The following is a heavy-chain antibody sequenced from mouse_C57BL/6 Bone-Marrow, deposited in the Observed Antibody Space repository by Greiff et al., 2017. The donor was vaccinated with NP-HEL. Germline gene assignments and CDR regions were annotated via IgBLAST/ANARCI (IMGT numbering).Heavy chain of an antibody. Sequence: QVQLQQSGAELVRPGASVTLSCKASGYTFTDYEMHWVKQTPVHGLEWIGAIDPETGGTAYNQKFKGKAILTADTSSSTAYMELRSLTSEDSAVYYCTRWELLDYWGQGTTLTVSS. CDR1: GYTFTDYE. V-gene: IGHV1-15*01. D-gene: IGHD2-1*01. CDR3: TRWELLDY. CDR2: IDPETGGT. J-gene: IGHJ2*01.